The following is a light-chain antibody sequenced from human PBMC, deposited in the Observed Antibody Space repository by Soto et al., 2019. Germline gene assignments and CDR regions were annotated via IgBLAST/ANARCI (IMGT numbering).Light chain of an antibody. CDR1: SSNIGSNT. CDR2: RNN. V-gene: IGLV1-44*01. J-gene: IGLJ3*02. CDR3: AAWDDSLNGPV. Sequence: QSVLTQPPSASGTPGQRVTISCSGSSSNIGSNTVNWYQQLPGTAPKLLIYRNNQRPSGVPDRFSGSKSGTSASLAISGLQSEDEAHYYCAAWDDSLNGPVFGGGTKRTV.